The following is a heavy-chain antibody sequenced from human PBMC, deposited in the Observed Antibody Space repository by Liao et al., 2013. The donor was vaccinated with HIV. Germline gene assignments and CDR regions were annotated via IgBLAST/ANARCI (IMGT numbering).Heavy chain of an antibody. CDR1: NDSITNYY. J-gene: IGHJ4*02. CDR3: ARSASHLCSGGSCHFDS. V-gene: IGHV4-59*01. CDR2: IYYSGST. Sequence: QVQLQESGSGLVKPSETLSLTCTVSNDSITNYYWSWIRQPPGKGLEWIGYIYYSGSTNYNPSLKSRVTISVDTSKKQFSLRLSSVTAADTAVYYCARSASHLCSGGSCHFDSWGQGTLVTVSS. D-gene: IGHD2-15*01.